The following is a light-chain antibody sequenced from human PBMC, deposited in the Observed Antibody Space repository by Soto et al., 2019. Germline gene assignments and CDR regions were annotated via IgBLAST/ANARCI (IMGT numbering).Light chain of an antibody. CDR1: TSDIGNYNY. V-gene: IGLV2-14*01. J-gene: IGLJ2*01. CDR3: SSYTSSATLI. Sequence: QSALTQPASVSGSPGQSITISCTGTTSDIGNYNYVSWYQQYPGQAPKLMIYEVSNRPSGVSNRFSGSKSGNTASLTISGLQAEDETVYYCSSYTSSATLIFGGGTKVTVL. CDR2: EVS.